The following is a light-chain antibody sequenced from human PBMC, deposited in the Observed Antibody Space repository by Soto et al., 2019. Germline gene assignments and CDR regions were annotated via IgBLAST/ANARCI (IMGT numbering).Light chain of an antibody. J-gene: IGLJ1*01. CDR3: CSQDSRGSILWL. Sequence: QSALTQPASVSGSPGQSITISCTGTSTDVGAYNHVSWYQHYPGKAPKLIIYDVTKRPSGVSNRFSGSKSGNTASLTISGRHAEDEAAYYCCSQDSRGSILWLFGTGTKVTVL. CDR2: DVT. V-gene: IGLV2-23*02. CDR1: STDVGAYNH.